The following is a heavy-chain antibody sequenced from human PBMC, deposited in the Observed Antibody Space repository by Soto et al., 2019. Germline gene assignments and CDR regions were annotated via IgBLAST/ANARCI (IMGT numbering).Heavy chain of an antibody. CDR1: GGSISSGDYY. CDR2: IYYSGST. Sequence: QVQLQESGPGLVKPSQTLSLTCTVSGGSISSGDYYWSWTRQPPGKGLEWIGYIYYSGSTYYNPSLKGRVTLSVDTSKNQFSLKLSSVTAADTAVYYCAASSDYVWGSYRSLDYWGQGTLVTVSS. V-gene: IGHV4-30-4*01. J-gene: IGHJ4*02. CDR3: AASSDYVWGSYRSLDY. D-gene: IGHD3-16*02.